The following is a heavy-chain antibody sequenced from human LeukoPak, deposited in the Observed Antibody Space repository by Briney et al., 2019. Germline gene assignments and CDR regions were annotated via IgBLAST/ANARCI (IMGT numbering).Heavy chain of an antibody. J-gene: IGHJ4*02. D-gene: IGHD5-18*01. Sequence: ASVKVSCKASGYTFTGYYMHWVRQAPGQGLEWMGWINPNSAGTNYAQKFQGRATMTRDTSITTAYMELSRLRSDDTAVYYCAKSRGYSYATDFDYWGQGTLVTVSS. CDR3: AKSRGYSYATDFDY. V-gene: IGHV1-2*02. CDR2: INPNSAGT. CDR1: GYTFTGYY.